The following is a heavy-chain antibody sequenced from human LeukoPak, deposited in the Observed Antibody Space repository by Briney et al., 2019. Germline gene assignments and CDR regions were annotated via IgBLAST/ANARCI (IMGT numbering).Heavy chain of an antibody. Sequence: SVKVSCKASGGTFSSYAISWVRQAPGQGLEWMGGIIPIFGTANYAQKFQGRVTITADESTSTAYMELSSLRSEDMAVYYCARTNYDYVWGSYQNWFDPWGQGTLVTVSS. CDR3: ARTNYDYVWGSYQNWFDP. CDR1: GGTFSSYA. V-gene: IGHV1-69*13. J-gene: IGHJ5*02. CDR2: IIPIFGTA. D-gene: IGHD3-16*02.